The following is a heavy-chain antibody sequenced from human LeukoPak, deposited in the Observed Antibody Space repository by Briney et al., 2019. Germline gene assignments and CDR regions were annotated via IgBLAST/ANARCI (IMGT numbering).Heavy chain of an antibody. CDR2: MYYSGSA. Sequence: SETLSLTCTVSGGSIGSYYWTWIRQTPEKGLEWIAYMYYSGSANCNPSLKSRVTMSVDTSKKQFTLKLSSVTAADTAVYYCAREWQYQFDYWGQGSLVTVSS. D-gene: IGHD4-11*01. J-gene: IGHJ4*02. CDR1: GGSIGSYY. V-gene: IGHV4-59*01. CDR3: AREWQYQFDY.